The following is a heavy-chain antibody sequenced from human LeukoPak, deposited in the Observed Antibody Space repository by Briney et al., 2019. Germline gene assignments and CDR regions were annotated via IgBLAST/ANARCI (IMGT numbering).Heavy chain of an antibody. Sequence: PGGSLRLSCAASGFSFSSYGMHWVRQAPGKGLEWVAVIWYDGNNKYYADSEKGRFTISRDNSKNTLYLQMDSLTAEDTAVYYCAKGAIPARSGPTPYYFDSWGQGTLVTVSS. CDR1: GFSFSSYG. J-gene: IGHJ4*02. CDR3: AKGAIPARSGPTPYYFDS. CDR2: IWYDGNNK. D-gene: IGHD6-6*01. V-gene: IGHV3-33*06.